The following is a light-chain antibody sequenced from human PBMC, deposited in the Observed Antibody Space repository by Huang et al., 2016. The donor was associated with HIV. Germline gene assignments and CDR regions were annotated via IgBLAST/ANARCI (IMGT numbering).Light chain of an antibody. CDR3: QQYDNLPRYT. CDR2: DES. Sequence: DIQMTQSPSSLSASVGDRVTITCQASQDISIYSNWYQQKPGKAPELLIYDESILQTGVPSRFSGSGSGTDFSFTITRLQPEDIATYYCQQYDNLPRYTFGQGTKLEIK. V-gene: IGKV1-33*01. CDR1: QDISIY. J-gene: IGKJ2*01.